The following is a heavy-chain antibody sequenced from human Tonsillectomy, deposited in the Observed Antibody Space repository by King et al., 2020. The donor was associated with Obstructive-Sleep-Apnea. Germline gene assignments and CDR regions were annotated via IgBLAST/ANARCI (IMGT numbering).Heavy chain of an antibody. CDR1: GFIFSNHA. J-gene: IGHJ4*02. CDR3: AREYSDYDWTGGFFDY. Sequence: VQLVESGGGVVQPGRSLRLSCAASGFIFSNHAMHWVRQAPGKGLEWVAVISDDGSNKYYADSVKGRFTISRDNSKNTLYLQMNSLRAEDTAVYYCAREYSDYDWTGGFFDYWGQGTLVTVSS. CDR2: ISDDGSNK. V-gene: IGHV3-30-3*01. D-gene: IGHD5-12*01.